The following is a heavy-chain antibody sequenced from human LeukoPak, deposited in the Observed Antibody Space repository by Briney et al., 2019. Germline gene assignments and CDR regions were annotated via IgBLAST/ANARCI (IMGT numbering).Heavy chain of an antibody. CDR2: IYTSGSS. J-gene: IGHJ5*02. CDR1: GGSLSSYY. V-gene: IGHV4-4*09. CDR3: ARSDRGATTPFFFWFDP. Sequence: SETLSLTCTVSGGSLSSYYWSWIRQPPGKGLEWVGYIYTSGSSNYNPSLKSRVTISVDTSKNQFSLKLSSVTAADTAVYYCARSDRGATTPFFFWFDPWGQGTLVTVSS. D-gene: IGHD4-17*01.